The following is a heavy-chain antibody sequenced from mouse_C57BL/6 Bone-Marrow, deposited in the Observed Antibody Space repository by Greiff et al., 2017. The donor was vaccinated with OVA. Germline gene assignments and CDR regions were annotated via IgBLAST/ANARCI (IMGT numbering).Heavy chain of an antibody. CDR1: GYAFISSW. J-gene: IGHJ1*03. CDR2: IYPGDGDT. D-gene: IGHD1-1*01. V-gene: IGHV1-82*01. CDR3: APYYYGSSWYFDV. Sequence: QVQLKQSGPELVKPGASVKISCKASGYAFISSWMNWVKQRPGKGLEWIGRIYPGDGDTNYNGKFKGKATLTADKSSSTAYMQLSSLTSEDSAVYFCAPYYYGSSWYFDVWGTGTTVTVSS.